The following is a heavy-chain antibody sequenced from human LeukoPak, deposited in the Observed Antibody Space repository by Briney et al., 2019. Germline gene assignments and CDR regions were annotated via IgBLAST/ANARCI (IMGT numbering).Heavy chain of an antibody. CDR3: ARDQRRDSSSPHDY. D-gene: IGHD6-6*01. CDR1: GGSISSGDYY. V-gene: IGHV4-30-4*01. CDR2: IYYSGST. Sequence: PSETLSLTRTVSGGSISSGDYYWSWIRQPPGKGLEWIGYIYYSGSTYYNPSLKSRVTISVDTSKNQFSLKLSSVTAADTAVYYCARDQRRDSSSPHDYWGQGTLVTVSS. J-gene: IGHJ4*02.